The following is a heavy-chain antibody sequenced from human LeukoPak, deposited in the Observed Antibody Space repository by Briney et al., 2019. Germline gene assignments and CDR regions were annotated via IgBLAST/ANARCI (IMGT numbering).Heavy chain of an antibody. CDR1: GFTFSSYG. J-gene: IGHJ4*02. CDR3: AKPAGVTYRNFNY. V-gene: IGHV3-30*18. D-gene: IGHD4-23*01. Sequence: GRSLRLSCAASGFTFSSYGMHWVRQAPGKGLEWVAVISYDGSNKYYADSVKGRFTISRDNSKNTLYLQMNSLRAEDTAVYYCAKPAGVTYRNFNYWGQGTLVTVSS. CDR2: ISYDGSNK.